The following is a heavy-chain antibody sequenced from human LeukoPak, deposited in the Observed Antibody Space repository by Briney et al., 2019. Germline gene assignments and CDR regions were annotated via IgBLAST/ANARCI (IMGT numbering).Heavy chain of an antibody. D-gene: IGHD2-15*01. CDR3: ARGDGGKSLSYCSGGSAFDS. CDR2: IYTCVFT. V-gene: IGHV3-66*01. J-gene: IGHJ4*02. Sequence: RGSLRLSCAASEFTVSLDYMTCVRQAPREGLECLSVIYTCVFTYYAESVKGRFNISRDSSRNTLYLKMDKVRPEATAVYYCARGDGGKSLSYCSGGSAFDSWGQGAPVTGSS. CDR1: EFTVSLDY.